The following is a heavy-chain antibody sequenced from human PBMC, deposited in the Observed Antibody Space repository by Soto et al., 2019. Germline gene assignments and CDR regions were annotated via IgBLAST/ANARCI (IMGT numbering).Heavy chain of an antibody. J-gene: IGHJ3*02. CDR2: ISWNSGSI. CDR1: GFTFDDYA. V-gene: IGHV3-9*01. Sequence: GGSLRLSCAASGFTFDDYAMHWVRQAPGKGLEWVSGISWNSGSIGYANSVKGRFTISRDNAKNSLYLQMNSLRAEDTALYYCAKGRRDFDWLSNDAFDIWGQGTMVTVSS. D-gene: IGHD3-9*01. CDR3: AKGRRDFDWLSNDAFDI.